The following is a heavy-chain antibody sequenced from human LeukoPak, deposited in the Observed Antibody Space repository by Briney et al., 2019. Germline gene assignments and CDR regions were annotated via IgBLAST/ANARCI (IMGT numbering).Heavy chain of an antibody. J-gene: IGHJ4*02. CDR3: AGGRYGGYQYYFDY. CDR1: GYTFTGYY. Sequence: ASVKVSCQASGYTFTGYYMHWVRQAPGQGLEWLGWINPNSGGTNYAQKFQGRVTMTRDTSISTAYMELSRLRSDDTAVYYCAGGRYGGYQYYFDYWGQGTLVTVSS. CDR2: INPNSGGT. D-gene: IGHD5-12*01. V-gene: IGHV1-2*02.